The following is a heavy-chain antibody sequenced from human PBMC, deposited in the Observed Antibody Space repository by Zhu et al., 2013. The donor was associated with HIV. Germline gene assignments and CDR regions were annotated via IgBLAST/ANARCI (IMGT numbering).Heavy chain of an antibody. Sequence: QVQLVQSGAEVKKPGASVKVSCKASGYTFTSYGISWVRQAPGQGLEWMGWISAYNGNTNYAQKLQGRVTMTTDTSTSTAYMELRSLRSEDTAVYYCATAKLDSSSSPPRYYYYYGMTSGPRTTVTVSS. D-gene: IGHD6-6*01. CDR1: GYTFTSYG. V-gene: IGHV1-18*01. CDR3: ATAKLDSSSSPPRYYYYYGMTS. CDR2: ISAYNGNT. J-gene: IGHJ6*04.